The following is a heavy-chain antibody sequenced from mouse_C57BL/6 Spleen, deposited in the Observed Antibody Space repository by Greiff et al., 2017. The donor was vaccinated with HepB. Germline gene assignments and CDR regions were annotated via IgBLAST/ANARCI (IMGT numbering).Heavy chain of an antibody. CDR2: IDPSDSET. V-gene: IGHV1-52*01. J-gene: IGHJ2*01. CDR1: GYTFTSYW. CDR3: ARSSYYDYEGYFDY. D-gene: IGHD2-4*01. Sequence: VQLQQPGAELVRPGSSVKLSCKASGYTFTSYWMHWVKQRPIQGLEWIGNIDPSDSETHYNQKFKDKATLTVDKSSSTAYMQLSILTSEDSAVYYCARSSYYDYEGYFDYWGQGTTLTVSS.